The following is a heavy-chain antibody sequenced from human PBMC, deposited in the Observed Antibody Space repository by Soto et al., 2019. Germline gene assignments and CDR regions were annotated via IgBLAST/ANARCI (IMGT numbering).Heavy chain of an antibody. D-gene: IGHD3-9*01. CDR1: GFTFSNAW. CDR3: TTDLSGYDILTGYYIDYYYGMDV. CDR2: IKSKTDGGTT. Sequence: GGSLRLSCAAFGFTFSNAWMNWVRQAPGKGLEGVGRIKSKTDGGTTDYAATVKGRFTISRDDSKNTLYLQMNSLKTEDTAVYYCTTDLSGYDILTGYYIDYYYGMDVWGQGTTVTVSS. J-gene: IGHJ6*02. V-gene: IGHV3-15*07.